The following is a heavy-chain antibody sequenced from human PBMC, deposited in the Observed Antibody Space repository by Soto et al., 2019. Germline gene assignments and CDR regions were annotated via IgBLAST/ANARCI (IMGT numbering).Heavy chain of an antibody. D-gene: IGHD6-19*01. J-gene: IGHJ4*02. CDR2: IYYSGST. Sequence: SETLSLTCTVSGGSISSSSYYWGWIRQPPGKGLEWIGSIYYSGSTYYNPSLKSRVTISVDTSKNQFSLKLSSVTAADTAVYYCAVEPKYSSGWYKGEYYFDYWGQGTLVTVSS. V-gene: IGHV4-39*01. CDR1: GGSISSSSYY. CDR3: AVEPKYSSGWYKGEYYFDY.